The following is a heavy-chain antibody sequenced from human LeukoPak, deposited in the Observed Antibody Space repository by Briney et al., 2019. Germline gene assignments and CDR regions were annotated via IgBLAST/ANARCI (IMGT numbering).Heavy chain of an antibody. V-gene: IGHV3-48*03. CDR3: ARDLDYYDSSGYYYGAFDI. CDR1: GFTFSSYE. CDR2: ISRSATTI. D-gene: IGHD3-22*01. J-gene: IGHJ3*02. Sequence: GGSLRLSCAASGFTFSSYEMNWVRQAPGKGLEWVSSISRSATTIYYADSVKGRFTISRDNAKNSLYLQMNSLRAEDTAVYYCARDLDYYDSSGYYYGAFDIWGQGTMVTVSS.